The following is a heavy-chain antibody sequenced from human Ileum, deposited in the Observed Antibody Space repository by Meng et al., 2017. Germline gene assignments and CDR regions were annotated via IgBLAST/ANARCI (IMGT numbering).Heavy chain of an antibody. D-gene: IGHD4-17*01. Sequence: QGQLGQSGAEVKKPGASSKVPCKASGYTFTSYDINWVRQASGQGLEWMGWINTNTGNPTYAQGFTGRFVFSLDTSVNTAYLQISSLKAEDTAVYYCARVTGGDYGIEFAYWGQGTLVTVSS. CDR2: INTNTGNP. V-gene: IGHV7-4-1*02. CDR3: ARVTGGDYGIEFAY. CDR1: GYTFTSYD. J-gene: IGHJ4*02.